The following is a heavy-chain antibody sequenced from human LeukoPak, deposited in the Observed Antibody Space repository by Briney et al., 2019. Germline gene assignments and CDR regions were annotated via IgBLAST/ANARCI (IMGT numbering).Heavy chain of an antibody. D-gene: IGHD4-23*01. V-gene: IGHV5-51*01. J-gene: IGHJ4*02. Sequence: ESPKIPCKGSGYSFTSYWIAWERQLPGKGLEWMGIIYPGDSDTKYSPSFQGQVTISADKSISTAYLQWSSLKASDSAMYYCATSVYCDNSAYTYFDFWGQGTLVTVSS. CDR2: IYPGDSDT. CDR1: GYSFTSYW. CDR3: ATSVYCDNSAYTYFDF.